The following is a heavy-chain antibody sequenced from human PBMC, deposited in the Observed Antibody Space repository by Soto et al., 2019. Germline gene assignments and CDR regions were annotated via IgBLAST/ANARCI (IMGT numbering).Heavy chain of an antibody. CDR2: IIPIFGTA. CDR1: GGTFSSYA. V-gene: IGHV1-69*13. Sequence: SVKVSCKASGGTFSSYAISWVRQAPGQGLEWMGGIIPIFGTANYAQKFQGRDTITGDESTSTAYMELSSLRSEDTAVYYCARDRNYPILAGYASHYYYYGMDVWGQGTTVTVSS. D-gene: IGHD3-9*01. J-gene: IGHJ6*02. CDR3: ARDRNYPILAGYASHYYYYGMDV.